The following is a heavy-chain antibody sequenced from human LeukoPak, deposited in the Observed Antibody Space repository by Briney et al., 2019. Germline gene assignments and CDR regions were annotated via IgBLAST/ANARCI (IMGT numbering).Heavy chain of an antibody. CDR1: GGSMTNYY. D-gene: IGHD6-19*01. J-gene: IGHJ5*02. Sequence: PSETLSLTCTVSGGSMTNYYWSWMRRPPGKGLGWIGSIYYNGNTTYNPSVKSRVTISIDTSKKQFYLRLSSVTAADTALYFCARDNQYNSRWSFDPWGQGILVTVSS. V-gene: IGHV4-59*01. CDR2: IYYNGNT. CDR3: ARDNQYNSRWSFDP.